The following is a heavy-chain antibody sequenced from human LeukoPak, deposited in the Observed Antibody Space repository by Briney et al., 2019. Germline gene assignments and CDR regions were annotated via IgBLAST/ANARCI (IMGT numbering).Heavy chain of an antibody. CDR3: AREDFWSGFFDY. D-gene: IGHD3-3*01. CDR2: IYTSGST. CDR1: GGSISSYY. V-gene: IGHV4-4*07. J-gene: IGHJ4*02. Sequence: SETLSLTCTVSGGSISSYYWSWIRQPAGKGLEWIGRIYTSGSTNYNLSLKSRVTMSVDTSKNQFSLKLSSVTAADTAVYYCAREDFWSGFFDYWGQGTLVTVSS.